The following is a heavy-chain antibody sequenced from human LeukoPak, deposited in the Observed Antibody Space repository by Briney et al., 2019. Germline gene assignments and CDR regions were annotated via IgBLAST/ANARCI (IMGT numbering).Heavy chain of an antibody. J-gene: IGHJ4*02. D-gene: IGHD4-17*01. CDR2: MYNSGST. CDR1: GGSISGSY. V-gene: IGHV4-59*01. Sequence: SETLSLTCAVSGGSISGSYWSWIRRPPGKGLEWIAYMYNSGSTNYNPSLKSRVTISIDTSKNQFSLKLSSLTAADTAIYYCARGIESYGDYGYWGQGILVTVSS. CDR3: ARGIESYGDYGY.